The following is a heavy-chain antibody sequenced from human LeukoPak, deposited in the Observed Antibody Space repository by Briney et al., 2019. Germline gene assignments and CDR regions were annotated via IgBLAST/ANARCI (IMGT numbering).Heavy chain of an antibody. CDR1: GFTFSDYY. V-gene: IGHV3-11*01. CDR2: ISSSGSTI. CDR3: ARSGSGSYFDYYYYYGMDV. Sequence: GGSLRLSCAASGFTFSDYYMSWIRQAPGKGLEWVSYISSSGSTINYADSVKGRFTISRDNAKNSLYLQMNSLRAEDTAVYYCARSGSGSYFDYYYYYGMDVWGQGTTVTVSS. D-gene: IGHD1-26*01. J-gene: IGHJ6*02.